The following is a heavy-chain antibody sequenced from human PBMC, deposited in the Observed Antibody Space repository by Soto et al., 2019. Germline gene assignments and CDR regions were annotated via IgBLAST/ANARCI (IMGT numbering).Heavy chain of an antibody. CDR3: ALGSSSSRRCYYYGMDV. D-gene: IGHD6-13*01. CDR2: ISGSGGST. Sequence: EVQLLESGGGLVQPGGSLRLSCAASGFTFSSYAMSWVRQAPGKGLEWVSAISGSGGSTYYADSVKGRFTISRDNSKNTLYRQMTSLRAADTAVYYCALGSSSSRRCYYYGMDVWGQGTTVTVSS. V-gene: IGHV3-23*01. J-gene: IGHJ6*02. CDR1: GFTFSSYA.